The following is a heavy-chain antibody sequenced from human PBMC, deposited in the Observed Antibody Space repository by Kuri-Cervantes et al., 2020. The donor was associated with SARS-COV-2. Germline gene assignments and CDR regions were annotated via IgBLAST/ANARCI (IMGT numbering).Heavy chain of an antibody. V-gene: IGHV3-23*01. J-gene: IGHJ4*02. CDR2: ISTSGGDT. Sequence: GVLKISCAASRFTFNKYDLIWVRQAPGKGLEWVSSISTSGGDTNYADSLKGRFTISRDNSKNTLYLQMNSLRVEDTAVYYCASVSTMGVSLDWGQGTLVTVSS. CDR3: ASVSTMGVSLD. CDR1: RFTFNKYD. D-gene: IGHD5-24*01.